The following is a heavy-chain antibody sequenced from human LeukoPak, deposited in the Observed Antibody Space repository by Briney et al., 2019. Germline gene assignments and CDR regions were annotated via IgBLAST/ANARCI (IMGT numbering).Heavy chain of an antibody. CDR3: ARARAPVVVAAMDV. J-gene: IGHJ6*04. CDR2: INSDGSST. CDR1: GFTFSSYW. D-gene: IGHD2-15*01. Sequence: GSLRLSCAASGFTFSSYWMHWVRQAPGKGLVRVSRINSDGSSTSYADSVKGRFTISRDNAKNTLYLQMNSLRAEDTAVYYCARARAPVVVAAMDVWGKGTTVTVSS. V-gene: IGHV3-74*01.